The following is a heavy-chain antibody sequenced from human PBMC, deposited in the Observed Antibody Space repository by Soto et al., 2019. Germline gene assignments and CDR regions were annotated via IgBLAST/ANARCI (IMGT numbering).Heavy chain of an antibody. CDR1: GGSISSYY. J-gene: IGHJ4*02. CDR3: ARLDSSSFPYYFDY. V-gene: IGHV4-59*01. Sequence: PSETLSLTCTVSGGSISSYYWSWIRQPPGKGLEWIGYIYYSGSTNYNPSLKSRVTISVDTSKNQFSLKLSSVTAADTAVYYCARLDSSSFPYYFDYWGQGTLVTVSS. CDR2: IYYSGST. D-gene: IGHD6-6*01.